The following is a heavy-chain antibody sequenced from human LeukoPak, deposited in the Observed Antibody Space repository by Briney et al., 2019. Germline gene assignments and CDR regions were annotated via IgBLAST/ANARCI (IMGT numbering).Heavy chain of an antibody. CDR2: IIPILGIA. CDR1: GGTFSSYA. Sequence: GASVKVSCKASGGTFSSYAISWVRQAPGQGLEWMGRIIPILGIANYAQKFQGRVTITADKSTSTAYMELSSLRSEDTAVYYCASTPYYDSSGHPGDGAFDIWGQGTMVIVSS. J-gene: IGHJ3*02. V-gene: IGHV1-69*04. D-gene: IGHD3-22*01. CDR3: ASTPYYDSSGHPGDGAFDI.